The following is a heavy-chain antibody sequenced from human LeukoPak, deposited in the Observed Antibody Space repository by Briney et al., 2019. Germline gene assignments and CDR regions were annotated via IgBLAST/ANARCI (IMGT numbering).Heavy chain of an antibody. J-gene: IGHJ4*02. CDR3: ARATHSHGLATGY. CDR1: GYTFTGYY. Sequence: GASVKVSCKASGYTFTGYYMHWVRQAPGQGLEWMGWINPNSGGTNYAQKFQGRVTMTRDTSISTAYMELGRLRSDDTAVYYCARATHSHGLATGYWGQGTLVTVSS. D-gene: IGHD2-15*01. CDR2: INPNSGGT. V-gene: IGHV1-2*02.